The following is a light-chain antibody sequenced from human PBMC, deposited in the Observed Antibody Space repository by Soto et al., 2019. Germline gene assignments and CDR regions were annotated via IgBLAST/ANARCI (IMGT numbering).Light chain of an antibody. J-gene: IGKJ2*01. CDR1: QNIRSW. V-gene: IGKV1-5*01. CDR3: QHYNGY. CDR2: DAS. Sequence: DMPMTQSPTTLSASVGDRVTITCRANQNIRSWLAWYQQKPGKAPKVLIYDASTLESGVPSRFSGSGFGTEFTLTISSLQPDDFATYYCQHYNGYFGQGTKLEIK.